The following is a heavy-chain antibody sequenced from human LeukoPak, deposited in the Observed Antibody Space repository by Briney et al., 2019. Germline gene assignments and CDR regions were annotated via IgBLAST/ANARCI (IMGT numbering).Heavy chain of an antibody. Sequence: SETLSLTCTVSGGSISSSGYYWDWIRQPPGKGLEWIGSVYYSGNTYYKSSLESRVTISVDTSNNRFSLKLNSVTAADTGTYYCPRTSGRGSVDPGTSGYVDSWGQGSLVTVSS. CDR2: VYYSGNT. J-gene: IGHJ4*02. CDR3: PRTSGRGSVDPGTSGYVDS. D-gene: IGHD3-22*01. V-gene: IGHV4-39*01. CDR1: GGSISSSGYY.